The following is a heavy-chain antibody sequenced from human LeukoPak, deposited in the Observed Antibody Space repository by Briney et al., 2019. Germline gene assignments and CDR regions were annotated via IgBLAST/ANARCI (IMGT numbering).Heavy chain of an antibody. Sequence: SETLSLTCTVSGGSISSYYWSWIRQPPGKVLEWIGYIYYSGSTNYNPSLKSRVTISVDTSKNQFSLKLSSVTAADTAVYYCARGCNYYDSSGYYGEFDPWGQGTLVTVSS. D-gene: IGHD3-22*01. CDR2: IYYSGST. CDR1: GGSISSYY. J-gene: IGHJ5*02. V-gene: IGHV4-59*01. CDR3: ARGCNYYDSSGYYGEFDP.